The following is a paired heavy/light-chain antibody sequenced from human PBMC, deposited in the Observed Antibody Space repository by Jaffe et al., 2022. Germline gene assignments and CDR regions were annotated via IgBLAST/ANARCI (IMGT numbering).Light chain of an antibody. Sequence: EIVMTQTPLSSPVTLGQPASISCRSSQGLVHSDGSTYLSWLQQRPGQPPRLLLYKISNRFSGVPDRFSGSGAGTEFTLKISRVEAEDVGVYYCMQATQFPWTFGQGTKVEIK. V-gene: IGKV2-24*01. J-gene: IGKJ1*01. CDR2: KIS. CDR3: MQATQFPWT. CDR1: QGLVHSDGSTY.
Heavy chain of an antibody. CDR1: GFTFSDYW. D-gene: IGHD6-19*01. J-gene: IGHJ4*02. Sequence: EVQLVESGGGLVQPGGSLRLSCVASGFTFSDYWMTWVRQAPGKGLEWVANIKYDGSEKFVVASLKGRFTISRDNAERSLYLQMNSLSVEDTAVYYCARPPHPAVRPSSLCDWGRGTLVDVSS. V-gene: IGHV3-7*01. CDR3: ARPPHPAVRPSSLCD. CDR2: IKYDGSEK.